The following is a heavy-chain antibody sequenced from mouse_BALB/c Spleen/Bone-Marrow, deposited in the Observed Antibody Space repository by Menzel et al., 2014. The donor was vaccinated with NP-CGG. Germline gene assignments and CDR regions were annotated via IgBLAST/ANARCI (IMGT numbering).Heavy chain of an antibody. J-gene: IGHJ4*01. D-gene: IGHD1-2*01. CDR3: AREGGHYDAMDY. CDR1: GYTFTDYN. Sequence: EVQLQESGPELVNPGASIKISCKASGYTFTDYNIYWVKQSHGKSLEWIGYIYPYNGAAGYNQKFNIKATLAVDKSSSTAYMELRSLTSEDSTVYYCAREGGHYDAMDYWGQGTSVTVSS. V-gene: IGHV1S29*02. CDR2: IYPYNGAA.